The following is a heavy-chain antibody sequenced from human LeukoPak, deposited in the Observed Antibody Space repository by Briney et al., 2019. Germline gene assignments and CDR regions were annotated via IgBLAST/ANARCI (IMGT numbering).Heavy chain of an antibody. CDR1: GYTFTGYY. D-gene: IGHD3-10*01. CDR3: ARDRPYYYGSGSYGWFDP. CDR2: INPNSGGT. J-gene: IGHJ5*02. V-gene: IGHV1-2*02. Sequence: ASVKVSCKASGYTFTGYYMHWVRQAPGQGLEWMGWINPNSGGTNYAQKFQGRVTMTRDTSISTAYMELSRLRSDDTAVYYCARDRPYYYGSGSYGWFDPWGQGTLVTVSS.